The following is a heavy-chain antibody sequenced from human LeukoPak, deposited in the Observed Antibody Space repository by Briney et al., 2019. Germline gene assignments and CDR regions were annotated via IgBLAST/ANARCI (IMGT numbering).Heavy chain of an antibody. D-gene: IGHD5-24*01. V-gene: IGHV4-59*10. J-gene: IGHJ4*02. CDR1: GGSFSGYY. Sequence: SETLSLTCAVYGGSFSGYYWSWIRQPAGKGLEWIGLIYTSGRTNYNSSLKSRVTMSVVTSKNHVSLKLSSVTAADTAVYYCATGDGYNSFDFWGQGTLVTVSS. CDR2: IYTSGRT. CDR3: ATGDGYNSFDF.